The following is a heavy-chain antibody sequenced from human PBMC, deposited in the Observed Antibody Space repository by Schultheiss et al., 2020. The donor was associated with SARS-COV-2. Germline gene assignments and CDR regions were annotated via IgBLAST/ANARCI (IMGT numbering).Heavy chain of an antibody. CDR1: GFSLSTSGVG. D-gene: IGHD2-2*01. CDR2: IDWDDDK. CDR3: AHNHYVVVRHGDYWYFDL. V-gene: IGHV2-5*02. J-gene: IGHJ2*01. Sequence: SGPTLVKPTQTLTLTCTFSGFSLSTSGVGVGWIRQPPGKALEWLALIDWDDDKYYSTSLKSRLTITKDTSKHQVVLTMTNMDPVDTATYYCAHNHYVVVRHGDYWYFDLWGRGTLVTVSS.